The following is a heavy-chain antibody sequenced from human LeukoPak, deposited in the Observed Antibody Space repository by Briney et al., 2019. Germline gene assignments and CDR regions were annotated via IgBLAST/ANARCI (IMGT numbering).Heavy chain of an antibody. Sequence: GGSLRLSCEASGFTFSDPYMSWIRQAPGKGLECLSYISGSGTDINYADSVKGRFTISRDNSKNTLYLQMNSLRAEDTAVYYCAKVRLGYCSGGSCSRGGTSMDVWGRGTTVTISS. J-gene: IGHJ6*03. CDR2: ISGSGTDI. V-gene: IGHV3-11*06. CDR3: AKVRLGYCSGGSCSRGGTSMDV. CDR1: GFTFSDPY. D-gene: IGHD2-15*01.